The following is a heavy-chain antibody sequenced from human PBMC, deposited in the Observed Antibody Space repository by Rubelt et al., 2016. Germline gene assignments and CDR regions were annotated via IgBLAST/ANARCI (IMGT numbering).Heavy chain of an antibody. J-gene: IGHJ4*02. CDR3: GKEESSDPNPVDY. V-gene: IGHV3-30*02. D-gene: IGHD3-22*01. CDR2: IRYDGSNK. CDR1: FSSYA. Sequence: FSSYAMHWVRQAPGKGLEWVAFIRYDGSNKYYADSVKGRFTISRDNSKNTLYLQMNRLRAEDPAVYYCGKEESSDPNPVDYWGQGTLVTVSS.